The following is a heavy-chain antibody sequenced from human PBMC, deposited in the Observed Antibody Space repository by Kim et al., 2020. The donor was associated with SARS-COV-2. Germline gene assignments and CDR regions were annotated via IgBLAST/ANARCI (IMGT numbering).Heavy chain of an antibody. CDR2: IIPILGIA. CDR1: GGTFSSYA. Sequence: SVKVSCKASGGTFSSYAISWVRQAPGQGLEWMGRIIPILGIANYAQKFQGRVTITADKSTSTAYMELSSLRSEDTAVYYCARASLWGPAAALQFDPWGQGTLVTVSS. D-gene: IGHD6-13*01. CDR3: ARASLWGPAAALQFDP. V-gene: IGHV1-69*04. J-gene: IGHJ5*02.